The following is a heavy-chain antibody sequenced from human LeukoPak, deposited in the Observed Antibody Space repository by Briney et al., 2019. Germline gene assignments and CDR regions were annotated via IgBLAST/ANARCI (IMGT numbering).Heavy chain of an antibody. CDR3: ARDAKLLSFDY. CDR1: GYTFTSYG. J-gene: IGHJ4*02. V-gene: IGHV1-18*01. D-gene: IGHD2-2*01. Sequence: ASVKVSCKASGYTFTSYGISWVRQAPGQGLEWMGWISADDGETNSAQKFQDRVTMSTDTSTSTIYMELRSLRADDTAVYYCARDAKLLSFDYWGQGTLVTVSS. CDR2: ISADDGET.